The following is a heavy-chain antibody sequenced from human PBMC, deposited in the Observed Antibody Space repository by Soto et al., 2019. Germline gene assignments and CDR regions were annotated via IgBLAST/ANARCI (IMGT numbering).Heavy chain of an antibody. Sequence: QVQLVQSGAEVKKPGSSVKVSCKASGGTFSSYAISWVRQAPGQGLEWMGGIIPIFGTANYAQKFQGRVTITADESTSTAYMELSSLRSEDTVVYYCARDGGYCSSTSCRGYYYYGMDVWGQGTTVTVSS. J-gene: IGHJ6*02. CDR3: ARDGGYCSSTSCRGYYYYGMDV. D-gene: IGHD2-2*01. V-gene: IGHV1-69*01. CDR2: IIPIFGTA. CDR1: GGTFSSYA.